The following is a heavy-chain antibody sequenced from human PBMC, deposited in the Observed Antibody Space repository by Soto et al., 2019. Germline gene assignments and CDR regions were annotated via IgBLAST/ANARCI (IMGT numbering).Heavy chain of an antibody. V-gene: IGHV1-3*01. CDR3: AIPIGFWFAFDI. J-gene: IGHJ3*02. CDR2: INAGNGNT. Sequence: ASVKVSCKASGYTFTSYAMRWVRQAPGQRLEWMGWINAGNGNTKYSQKFQGRVTITRDTSASTAYMELSSLRSEDTAVYYCAIPIGFWFAFDIWGQGTMVTVSS. D-gene: IGHD3-9*01. CDR1: GYTFTSYA.